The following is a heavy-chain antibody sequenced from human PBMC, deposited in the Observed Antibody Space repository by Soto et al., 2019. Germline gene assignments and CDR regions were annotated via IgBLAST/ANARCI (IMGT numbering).Heavy chain of an antibody. CDR1: GGTFSSYA. V-gene: IGHV1-69*01. Sequence: QVPLVQSGAEVKKPGSSVKVSCKASGGTFSSYAISWVRQAPGQGLEWMGGIIPIFGTANYAQKFQGRVTITADESTSTAYMELSSLRSEDTAVYYCARAAITIFGVVPYYYYYGMDVWGQGTTVTVSS. J-gene: IGHJ6*02. CDR2: IIPIFGTA. D-gene: IGHD3-3*01. CDR3: ARAAITIFGVVPYYYYYGMDV.